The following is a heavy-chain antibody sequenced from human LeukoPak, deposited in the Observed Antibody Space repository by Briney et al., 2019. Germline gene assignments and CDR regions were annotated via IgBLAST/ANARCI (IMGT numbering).Heavy chain of an antibody. Sequence: SSETLSLTCTVSGGSISSYYWSWIRQPPGKGLEWIGYIYYSGSTDYNPSLKSRATISVDTSKNQFSLKLSSVTAADTAVYYCARARRYSSSWYFFNYWGQGTLVTVSS. CDR1: GGSISSYY. J-gene: IGHJ4*02. V-gene: IGHV4-59*08. CDR2: IYYSGST. CDR3: ARARRYSSSWYFFNY. D-gene: IGHD6-13*01.